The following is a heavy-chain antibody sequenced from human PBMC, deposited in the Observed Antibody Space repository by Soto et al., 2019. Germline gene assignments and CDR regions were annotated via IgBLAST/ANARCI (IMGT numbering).Heavy chain of an antibody. CDR2: IYYSGST. J-gene: IGHJ5*02. CDR3: ARARGHDGSPGNWFDP. Sequence: QVQLQESGPGLVKPSQTLSLTCTVSGGSISSGGYYWSWIRKHPGKGLEWIGYIYYSGSTYYNPSVQSRVTISVDTSQNQFSLKLSSLTAADKAVYYCARARGHDGSPGNWFDPWGQGTLVTVAS. CDR1: GGSISSGGYY. V-gene: IGHV4-31*03. D-gene: IGHD5-12*01.